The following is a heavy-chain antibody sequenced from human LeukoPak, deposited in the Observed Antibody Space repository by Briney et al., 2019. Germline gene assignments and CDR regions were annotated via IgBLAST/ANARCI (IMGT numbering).Heavy chain of an antibody. CDR3: AKDSGALTGSPSYFDY. D-gene: IGHD1-20*01. V-gene: IGHV3-53*01. Sequence: GGSLRLSCAASGFTVSSNYMSWVRQAPGKGLEWVSVIYSGGSTYYADSVKGRFTISRDNSKNTLYLQMNSLRAEDTAVYYCAKDSGALTGSPSYFDYWGQGTLVTVSS. CDR1: GFTVSSNY. J-gene: IGHJ4*02. CDR2: IYSGGST.